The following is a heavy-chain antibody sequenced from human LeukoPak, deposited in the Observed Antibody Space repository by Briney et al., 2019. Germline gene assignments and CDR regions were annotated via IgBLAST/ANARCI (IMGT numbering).Heavy chain of an antibody. J-gene: IGHJ6*03. V-gene: IGHV3-11*01. CDR1: GFTFSGYY. D-gene: IGHD3-22*01. CDR2: ISGGGSSI. Sequence: GGSLRLSCAASGFTFSGYYMSWIRQAPGKGLEWISYISGGGSSIFYAGSVKDRFTISRDNARDSLFLQLNSLGADDTARYYCARGRDSDGYYYHMGVWGKGTTVTVSS. CDR3: ARGRDSDGYYYHMGV.